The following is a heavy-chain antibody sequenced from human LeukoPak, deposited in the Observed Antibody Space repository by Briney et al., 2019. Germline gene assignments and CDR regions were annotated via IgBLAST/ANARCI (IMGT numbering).Heavy chain of an antibody. CDR2: IYHSWGT. J-gene: IGHJ5*02. V-gene: IGHV4-38-2*01. Sequence: SETLSLTCGVSGSSITSDYFWGWIRQSPGKGLECIATIYHSWGTYFNPSLKSRVTISLDSSKNQFSLKLTSLTAADTAIYYCARNVTGVLFHHGGQESLATVSS. CDR1: GSSITSDYF. D-gene: IGHD3-16*01. CDR3: ARNVTGVLFHH.